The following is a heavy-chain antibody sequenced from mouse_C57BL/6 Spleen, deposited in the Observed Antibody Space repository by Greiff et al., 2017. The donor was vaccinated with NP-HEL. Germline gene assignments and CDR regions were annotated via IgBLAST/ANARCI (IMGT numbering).Heavy chain of an antibody. D-gene: IGHD1-1*01. Sequence: ESGPGLVKPSQSLSLTCSVTGYSITSGYYWNWIRQFPGKKLEWMGYISYDGSNNYNPSLKNRISITRDTSKNQFFLKLNSVTTEDTATYYCARGHYYGSSYFDYWGQGTTRTVSS. J-gene: IGHJ2*01. CDR2: ISYDGSN. CDR3: ARGHYYGSSYFDY. CDR1: GYSITSGYY. V-gene: IGHV3-6*01.